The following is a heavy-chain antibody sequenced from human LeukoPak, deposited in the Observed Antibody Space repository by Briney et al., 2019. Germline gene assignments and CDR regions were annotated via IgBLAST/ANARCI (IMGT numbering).Heavy chain of an antibody. CDR1: GGSISSSNW. CDR3: ARQGVQLWLDYMDV. Sequence: SETLSLTCAVSGGSISSSNWWSWVRQPPGKGLEWFGEIYHSGSTNYNPSLKSRVTISVDKSKNQFSLKLSSVTAADMAVYYCARQGVQLWLDYMDVWGKGTTVTISS. CDR2: IYHSGST. V-gene: IGHV4-4*02. D-gene: IGHD5-18*01. J-gene: IGHJ6*03.